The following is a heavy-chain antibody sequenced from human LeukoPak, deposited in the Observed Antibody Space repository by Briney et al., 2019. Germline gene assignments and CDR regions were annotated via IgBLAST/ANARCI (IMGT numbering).Heavy chain of an antibody. CDR2: IIPIFGTA. CDR1: GGTFSSYA. Sequence: GASVKVSCKASGGTFSSYAISWVRQAPGQGLEWMGGIIPIFGTANYAQKFQGRVTITAVKSTSTAYMELSSLRSDDTAVYYCASSSWYNDWFDPWAQGTLVTVSS. V-gene: IGHV1-69*06. D-gene: IGHD6-13*01. J-gene: IGHJ5*02. CDR3: ASSSWYNDWFDP.